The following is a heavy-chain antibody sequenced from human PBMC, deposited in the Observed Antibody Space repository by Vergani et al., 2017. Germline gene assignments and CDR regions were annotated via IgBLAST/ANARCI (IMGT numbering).Heavy chain of an antibody. CDR2: IIPILGIA. CDR1: GGTFSSYA. D-gene: IGHD1-26*01. Sequence: QVQLVQSGAEVKKPGSSVKVSCKASGGTFSSYAISWVRQAPGQGLEWMGRIIPILGIANYAQKFQGRVTMTTDTSTSTAYMELRSLRSDDTAVYYCARDGIVGATDYYYYMDVWGKGTTVTVSS. V-gene: IGHV1-69*04. J-gene: IGHJ6*03. CDR3: ARDGIVGATDYYYYMDV.